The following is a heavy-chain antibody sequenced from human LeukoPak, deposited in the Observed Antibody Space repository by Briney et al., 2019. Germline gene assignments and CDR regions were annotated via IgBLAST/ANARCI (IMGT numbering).Heavy chain of an antibody. CDR2: IIPILGIA. CDR1: GDTFSSYA. Sequence: SVKVSCKASGDTFSSYAISWVRQAPGQGLEWMGRIIPILGIANYAQKFQGRVTITTDKSTSTAYMELSSLRSEDTAVYYCARGVAADEIDYWGQGTLVTVSS. D-gene: IGHD6-13*01. V-gene: IGHV1-69*04. CDR3: ARGVAADEIDY. J-gene: IGHJ4*02.